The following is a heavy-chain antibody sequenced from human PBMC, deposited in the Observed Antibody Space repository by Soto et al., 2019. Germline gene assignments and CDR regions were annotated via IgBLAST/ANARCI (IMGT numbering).Heavy chain of an antibody. Sequence: PGGSLRLSCAASGITQNYYWVHWVRQAPGKGLVWVSRINSDETSTSYADSVKGRFTISRNRPKKTVYLEINSLRAKATAVYYCAYFTSGRPTWGKGTLVTVSS. V-gene: IGHV3-74*01. J-gene: IGHJ4*02. D-gene: IGHD6-19*01. CDR1: GITQNYYW. CDR3: AYFTSGRPT. CDR2: INSDETST.